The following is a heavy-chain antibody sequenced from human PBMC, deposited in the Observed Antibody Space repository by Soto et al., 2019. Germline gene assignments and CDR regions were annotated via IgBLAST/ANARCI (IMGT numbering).Heavy chain of an antibody. CDR3: ATPDGPAAAGLVLDF. CDR2: IKQDENGK. Sequence: EVQLVESGGGLVQPGGSLRLSCEASGFTFSSRWMTWVRQGPGKGLEWVANIKQDENGKDYVDSVKGRFTISRDNAKNSRYLQMNSLRAEDTAVYYCATPDGPAAAGLVLDFWGQGTLVTVSS. V-gene: IGHV3-7*02. CDR1: GFTFSSRW. D-gene: IGHD6-13*01. J-gene: IGHJ4*02.